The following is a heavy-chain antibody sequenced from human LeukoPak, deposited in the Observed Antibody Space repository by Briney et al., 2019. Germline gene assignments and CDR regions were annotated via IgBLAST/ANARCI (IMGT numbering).Heavy chain of an antibody. Sequence: SQTLSLTCVISGDSVSSNSAAWNWIRQSPSRGLEWLGRTYYRSKWYNDYAVPVKSRITINADTSKNQFSLQLNSVTPEDTAVYYCVNTFLSSSSYHYYMDVWGKGTTVTVSS. CDR1: GDSVSSNSAA. J-gene: IGHJ6*03. V-gene: IGHV6-1*01. CDR2: TYYRSKWYN. CDR3: VNTFLSSSSYHYYMDV. D-gene: IGHD6-6*01.